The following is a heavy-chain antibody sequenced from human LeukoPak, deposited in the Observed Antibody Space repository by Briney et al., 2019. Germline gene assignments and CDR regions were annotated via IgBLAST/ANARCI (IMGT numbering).Heavy chain of an antibody. J-gene: IGHJ4*02. V-gene: IGHV3-23*01. D-gene: IGHD3-16*01. CDR2: ISGSGDT. CDR1: GFTFRSHG. CDR3: VILTDSTFLYYFDY. Sequence: GGTLRLSCAASGFTFRSHGMSWVRQAPGKGLEWVSAISGSGDTYYADSVKGRFTISRDNSKNTLYLQMNSLRAEDTAVYYCVILTDSTFLYYFDYWGQGTLVTVSS.